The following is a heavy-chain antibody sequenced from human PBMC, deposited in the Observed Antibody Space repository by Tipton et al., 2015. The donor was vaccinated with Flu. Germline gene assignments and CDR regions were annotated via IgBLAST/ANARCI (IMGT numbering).Heavy chain of an antibody. CDR1: GGSISSGGYY. CDR3: ARGGGSPSY. CDR2: IYYSGST. D-gene: IGHD2-15*01. J-gene: IGHJ4*02. V-gene: IGHV4-31*01. Sequence: TLSLTCTVSGGSISSGGYYWSWIRQHPGKGLEWIGYIYYSGSTYYNPSLKSLVTISVDTSKNQFSLRLTSVAAADTAVYYCARGGGSPSYWGQGTLVTASS.